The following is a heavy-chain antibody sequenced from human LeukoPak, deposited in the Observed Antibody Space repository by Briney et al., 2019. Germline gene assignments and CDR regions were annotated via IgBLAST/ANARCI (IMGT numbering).Heavy chain of an antibody. CDR2: INTGNGNI. CDR1: GYTFTSYA. V-gene: IGHV1-3*04. Sequence: ASVKVSCKASGYTFTSYAMHWVRQAPGQRLEWMGWINTGNGNIKYSQKFQGRVTITRDTSASTAYMELRSLRSDDTAVYYCARDYDPPHSSSCYLDAFDIWGQGTMVTVSS. J-gene: IGHJ3*02. CDR3: ARDYDPPHSSSCYLDAFDI. D-gene: IGHD6-13*01.